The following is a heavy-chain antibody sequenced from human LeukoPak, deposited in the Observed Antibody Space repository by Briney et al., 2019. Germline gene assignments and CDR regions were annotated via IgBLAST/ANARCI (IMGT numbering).Heavy chain of an antibody. Sequence: PSETLSLTCTVSDEVITSNNWWSWVRRSPGKGLEWIGEIFHSGTTRYKASLESRVTMLLDKSKNQFSLRLNSVTAADTAVCFCARLRLSGGSFSVGWFDPWGQGIQVTVSS. CDR2: IFHSGTT. CDR3: ARLRLSGGSFSVGWFDP. J-gene: IGHJ5*02. V-gene: IGHV4-4*02. CDR1: DEVITSNNW. D-gene: IGHD1-26*01.